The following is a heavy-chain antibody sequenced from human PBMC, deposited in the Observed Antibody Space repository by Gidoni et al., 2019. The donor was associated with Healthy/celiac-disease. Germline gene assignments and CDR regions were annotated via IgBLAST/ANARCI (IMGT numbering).Heavy chain of an antibody. J-gene: IGHJ5*02. CDR2: ISWNSGSI. D-gene: IGHD6-13*01. CDR1: GFPFDDYA. V-gene: IGHV3-9*01. Sequence: EVQLVASGGGLVQPGRSLRLSCAASGFPFDDYAMHWVRQAPGKGLEWVSGISWNSGSIGYADSVKGRFTISRDNAKNSLYLQMNSLRAEDTALYYCAASSGWYFPFDPWGQGTLVTVSS. CDR3: AASSGWYFPFDP.